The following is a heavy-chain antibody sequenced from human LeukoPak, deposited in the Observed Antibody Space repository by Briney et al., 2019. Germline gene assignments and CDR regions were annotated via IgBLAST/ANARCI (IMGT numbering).Heavy chain of an antibody. V-gene: IGHV3-23*01. Sequence: GGSLRLSCAASGFSFSSYAMAWVRQAPGKGLEWVSSISGGGNTTYYADSLKGRFTVSRDNSKNSLYLQLTSLTAEDTAVYYCAKGGSYGTRTFDPWGQGTLVTVSS. J-gene: IGHJ5*02. D-gene: IGHD1-26*01. CDR2: ISGGGNTT. CDR1: GFSFSSYA. CDR3: AKGGSYGTRTFDP.